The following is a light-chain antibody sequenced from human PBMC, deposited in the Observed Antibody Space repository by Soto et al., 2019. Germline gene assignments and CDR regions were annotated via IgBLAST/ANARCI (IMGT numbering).Light chain of an antibody. Sequence: DLQMARAPPSLSASVGARVSITCRASQSISTYLNWYQQKAGLAPKLLIYAASSLQSGVPSRFSGSGSGTDFTLPINSLQPEDVATYYGQRTYSTPPTFAQETKLNI. J-gene: IGKJ1*01. CDR3: QRTYSTPPT. CDR1: QSISTY. CDR2: AAS. V-gene: IGKV1-39*01.